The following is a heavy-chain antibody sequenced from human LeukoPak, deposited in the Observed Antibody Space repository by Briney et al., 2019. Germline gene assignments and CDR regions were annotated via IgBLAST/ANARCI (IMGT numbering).Heavy chain of an antibody. CDR2: IYSGGST. D-gene: IGHD3-3*01. J-gene: IGHJ4*02. V-gene: IGHV3-53*01. CDR3: ARGFPYDFWSGYYLDY. CDR1: GFTVSSNY. Sequence: GGSLRLSCAASGFTVSSNYMSWVRQAPGKGLEWVSVIYSGGSTYYADSVKGRFTISRDNSKNTLYLQMNSLRAEDTAVYYCARGFPYDFWSGYYLDYWGQGTLVTVSS.